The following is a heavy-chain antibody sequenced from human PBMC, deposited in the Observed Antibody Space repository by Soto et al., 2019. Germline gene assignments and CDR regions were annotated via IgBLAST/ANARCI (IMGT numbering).Heavy chain of an antibody. V-gene: IGHV1-8*01. D-gene: IGHD2-15*01. CDR1: GYTFTDYD. CDR2: MNPNRGET. J-gene: IGHJ5*02. CDR3: ARVAVAARPRWYNWFDP. Sequence: QEQLVQSGAEVKKPGASVKVSCKTSGYTFTDYDINWVRQATGQGLEWIGWMNPNRGETGYAQKFQGRVTMTRSASISTAYLELSSLRSEDTAVYYCARVAVAARPRWYNWFDPWGQGTLVTVSS.